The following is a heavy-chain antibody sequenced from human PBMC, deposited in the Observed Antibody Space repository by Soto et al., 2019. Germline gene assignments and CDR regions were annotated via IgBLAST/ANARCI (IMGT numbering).Heavy chain of an antibody. CDR3: AMKGRVGNNQGYGMDV. D-gene: IGHD2-15*01. J-gene: IGHJ6*02. Sequence: GQSLKISCKGSGDSFNTYWIACVLQMPGKGLDWMGITHPGDSDTKYSPTFEGQVTISTDKSISTAYLKWRSLQTSDTATYYCAMKGRVGNNQGYGMDVWGQGTTVTVSS. V-gene: IGHV5-51*01. CDR1: GDSFNTYW. CDR2: THPGDSDT.